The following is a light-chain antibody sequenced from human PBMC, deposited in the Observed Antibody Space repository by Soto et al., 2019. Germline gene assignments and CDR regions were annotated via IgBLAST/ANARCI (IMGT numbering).Light chain of an antibody. Sequence: EIVLTQSPATLSLSPGERATLSCRASQSVSSYLAWYQQKPGQAPSLLIYGAFTRATGIPARFSGTGSGTEFTLTINSLQSEDFAVYYCQQYNNWPRTFGQGTKVDIK. CDR2: GAF. V-gene: IGKV3-15*01. CDR1: QSVSSY. J-gene: IGKJ1*01. CDR3: QQYNNWPRT.